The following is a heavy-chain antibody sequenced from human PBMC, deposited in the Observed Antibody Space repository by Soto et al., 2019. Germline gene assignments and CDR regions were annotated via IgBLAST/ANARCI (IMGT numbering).Heavy chain of an antibody. Sequence: VSVKVYCKASGYPLTSDGVSLGRQAPGQGLEWMGWISAYNGNTNYAQKLQGRVTMTTDTSTSTAYMELRSLRSDDTAVYYCARDRRGSSGYVDPWGQGTLVTVSS. CDR1: GYPLTSDG. CDR2: ISAYNGNT. D-gene: IGHD3-22*01. J-gene: IGHJ5*02. CDR3: ARDRRGSSGYVDP. V-gene: IGHV1-18*01.